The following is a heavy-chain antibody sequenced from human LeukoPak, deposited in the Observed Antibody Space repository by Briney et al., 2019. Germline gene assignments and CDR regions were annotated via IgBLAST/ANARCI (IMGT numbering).Heavy chain of an antibody. Sequence: SETLSLTCTVSGGSISSYYWSWIRQPPGKGLEWIGYIYYSGSTNYNPSLKSRVTISVDASKNQFSLKLSSVTAADTAVYYCARHSALENRLWFGELSFYFDYWGQGTLVTVSS. V-gene: IGHV4-59*08. CDR2: IYYSGST. CDR1: GGSISSYY. D-gene: IGHD3-10*01. J-gene: IGHJ4*02. CDR3: ARHSALENRLWFGELSFYFDY.